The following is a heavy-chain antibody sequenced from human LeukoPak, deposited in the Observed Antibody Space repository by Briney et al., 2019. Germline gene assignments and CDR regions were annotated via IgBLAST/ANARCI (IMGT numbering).Heavy chain of an antibody. D-gene: IGHD1-26*01. V-gene: IGHV3-74*01. CDR2: INSDGITT. Sequence: GGSLRLSCAASGFTFSNYWLHRVRQAPGKGLVWVSRINSDGITTTYADSVKGRFTISRDNAKNTLYLQMNSLRAEDTAVYYCARGAGGSYFWGQGTLVTVSS. J-gene: IGHJ4*02. CDR3: ARGAGGSYF. CDR1: GFTFSNYW.